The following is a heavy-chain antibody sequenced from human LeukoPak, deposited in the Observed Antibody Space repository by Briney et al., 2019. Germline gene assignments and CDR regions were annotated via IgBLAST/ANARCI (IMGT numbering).Heavy chain of an antibody. V-gene: IGHV3-23*01. CDR3: ARLAVAGYFDY. CDR2: VSGGGETT. Sequence: GGSLRLSCAATGFTFSSNAMSWVRQAPGKGLEWVSAVSGGGETTYYADLVKGRFTIFRDNSKNTLYLQMNSLRAEDTAVYYCARLAVAGYFDYWGQGTLVTVSS. D-gene: IGHD6-19*01. J-gene: IGHJ4*02. CDR1: GFTFSSNA.